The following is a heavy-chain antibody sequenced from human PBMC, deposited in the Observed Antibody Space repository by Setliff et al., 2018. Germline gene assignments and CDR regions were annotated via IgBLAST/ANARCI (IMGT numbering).Heavy chain of an antibody. D-gene: IGHD3-10*01. V-gene: IGHV4-34*12. Sequence: SETLSLTCAVYGGSFSGYYWSWIRQPPGKRLEWIGEIIHSGSTNYNPSLKSRVTISVDTSKNQFSLELSSVTAADTAVYYCAVTMVRGLGSFDYWGQGTPVTVSS. J-gene: IGHJ4*02. CDR1: GGSFSGYY. CDR2: IIHSGST. CDR3: AVTMVRGLGSFDY.